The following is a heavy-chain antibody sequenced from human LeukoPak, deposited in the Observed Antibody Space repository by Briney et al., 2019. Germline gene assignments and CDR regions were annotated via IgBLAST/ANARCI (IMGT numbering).Heavy chain of an antibody. V-gene: IGHV4-34*01. CDR2: INHSGST. CDR1: GGSFSGYY. Sequence: SETLSLTCAVYGGSFSGYYWSWIRQPPGKGLEWIGEINHSGSTNYNPCLKSRVTISVDTSKNQFSLKLSSVTAADTAVYYWAREAVTGIAAAGIGFDPWGQGTLVTVSS. CDR3: AREAVTGIAAAGIGFDP. D-gene: IGHD6-13*01. J-gene: IGHJ5*02.